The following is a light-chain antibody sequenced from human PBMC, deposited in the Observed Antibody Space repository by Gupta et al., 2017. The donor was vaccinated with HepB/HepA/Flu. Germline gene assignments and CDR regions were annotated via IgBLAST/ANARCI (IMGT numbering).Light chain of an antibody. CDR2: TAS. V-gene: IGKV1-39*01. CDR3: QQSYSLPWT. Sequence: PSSLSSSVGDRVTITCRASESVSVYLNWYQQKPGKAPKLLIHTASTLQSGVPSRFSGSGSGTDFTLTISRLQPEDFATYYCQQSYSLPWTFGQGTKVGIK. CDR1: ESVSVY. J-gene: IGKJ1*01.